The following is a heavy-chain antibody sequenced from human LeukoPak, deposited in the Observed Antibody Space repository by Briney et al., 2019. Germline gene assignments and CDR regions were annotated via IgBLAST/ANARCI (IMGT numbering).Heavy chain of an antibody. V-gene: IGHV3-33*01. CDR2: IWYDGSNK. CDR3: ARRSLAVTGIPDY. CDR1: GFTFSNYG. D-gene: IGHD6-19*01. Sequence: GGSLSLSCAASGFTFSNYGMHWVRQAPGKGLQWVAVIWYDGSNKYYADSVKGRFTISRDNSKNTLYLQMNSLRAEDTAVYYCARRSLAVTGIPDYWGQGTLVTVSS. J-gene: IGHJ4*02.